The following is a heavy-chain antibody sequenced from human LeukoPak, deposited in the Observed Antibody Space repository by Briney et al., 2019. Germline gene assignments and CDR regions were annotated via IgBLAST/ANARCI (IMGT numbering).Heavy chain of an antibody. Sequence: PSETLSLTCTVSGGSISSSSYYWGWIRQPPGKGLEWIGSIYYSGSTYYNPSLKSRVTISVDTSKNQFSLKLSSVTAADTAVYYCAREKTVIAAPEVPTNWFDPWGQGTLVTVSS. CDR3: AREKTVIAAPEVPTNWFDP. J-gene: IGHJ5*02. CDR1: GGSISSSSYY. D-gene: IGHD6-13*01. V-gene: IGHV4-39*07. CDR2: IYYSGST.